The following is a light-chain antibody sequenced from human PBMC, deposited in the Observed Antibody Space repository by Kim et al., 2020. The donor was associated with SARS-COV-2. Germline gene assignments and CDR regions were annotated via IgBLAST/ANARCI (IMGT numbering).Light chain of an antibody. Sequence: APGKTDRITCGGNNIGSKSVHWYQQKPGQAPVLVIYYDSDRPSGIPERFSGSNSGNTATLTISRVEAGDEADYYCQVWDSSSDQWVFGGGTQLTVL. V-gene: IGLV3-21*04. CDR1: NIGSKS. CDR3: QVWDSSSDQWV. CDR2: YDS. J-gene: IGLJ3*02.